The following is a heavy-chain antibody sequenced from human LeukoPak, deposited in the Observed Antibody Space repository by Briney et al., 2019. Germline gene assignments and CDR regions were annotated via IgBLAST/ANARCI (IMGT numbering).Heavy chain of an antibody. J-gene: IGHJ4*02. V-gene: IGHV4-39*07. CDR1: GGSISSYF. CDR2: IYFSGRT. Sequence: SETLSLTCTVSGGSISSYFWGWIRQPPGKGLEWIGSIYFSGRTYYNMSLKSRVTISIDTSKNQFSLKVNSVTAADTAVYYCARDNPYGSGTDYWGQGTLVTVSS. CDR3: ARDNPYGSGTDY. D-gene: IGHD3-10*01.